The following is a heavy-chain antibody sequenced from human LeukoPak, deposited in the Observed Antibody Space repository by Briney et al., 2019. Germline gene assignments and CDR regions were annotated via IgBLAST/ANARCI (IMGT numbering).Heavy chain of an antibody. V-gene: IGHV3-53*01. D-gene: IGHD2-2*02. CDR3: ARDPGGRHTLKWDAFDI. CDR1: GFTVSSNY. J-gene: IGHJ3*02. CDR2: IYRGGST. Sequence: GGSLRLSCAASGFTVSSNYMSWVRQAPGKGLEWVSVIYRGGSTYYADSVKGRFTISREHSKNTLYLQMNSLRAEDTAVYYCARDPGGRHTLKWDAFDIWGQGTMVTVSS.